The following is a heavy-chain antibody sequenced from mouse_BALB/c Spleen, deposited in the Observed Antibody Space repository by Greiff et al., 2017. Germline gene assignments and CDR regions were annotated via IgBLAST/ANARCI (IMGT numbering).Heavy chain of an antibody. V-gene: IGHV2-5-1*01. D-gene: IGHD2-14*01. CDR2: IWRGGST. CDR3: AKSHRYDVTWFAY. Sequence: VQLQESGPSLVQPSQSLSITCTVSGFSLTSYGVHWVRQSPGKGLEWLGVIWRGGSTDYNAAFMSRLSITKDNSKSQVFFKMNSLQADDTAIYYCAKSHRYDVTWFAYWGQGTLVTVSA. J-gene: IGHJ3*01. CDR1: GFSLTSYG.